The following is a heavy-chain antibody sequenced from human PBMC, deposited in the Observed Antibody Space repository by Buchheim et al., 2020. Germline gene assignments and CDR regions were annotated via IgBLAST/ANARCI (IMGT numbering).Heavy chain of an antibody. CDR1: GFTFSSYE. Sequence: EVQLVESGGGLVQPGGSLRLSCAASGFTFSSYEMNWVRQAPGKGLEWVSYISSSGSTIYYADSVKGRFTIPRDNAKNSMDLQMNSLRAEDTAVYYCARHSRVWWPYYFDYWGQGTL. D-gene: IGHD4/OR15-4a*01. J-gene: IGHJ4*02. CDR2: ISSSGSTI. CDR3: ARHSRVWWPYYFDY. V-gene: IGHV3-48*03.